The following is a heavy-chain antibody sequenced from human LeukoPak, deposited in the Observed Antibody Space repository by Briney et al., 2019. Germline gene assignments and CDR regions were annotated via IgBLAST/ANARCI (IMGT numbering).Heavy chain of an antibody. CDR3: ASLDPIVVVTTSLG. D-gene: IGHD2-21*02. V-gene: IGHV3-48*03. CDR1: GFTFSSYE. Sequence: QTGGSLRLSCAASGFTFSSYEMNWVRQAPGKGLEWVSYISSSGSTIYYADSVKGRFTISRDNAKNSLYLQMNNLRAEDTAVYYCASLDPIVVVTTSLGWGQGTLVTVSS. CDR2: ISSSGSTI. J-gene: IGHJ4*02.